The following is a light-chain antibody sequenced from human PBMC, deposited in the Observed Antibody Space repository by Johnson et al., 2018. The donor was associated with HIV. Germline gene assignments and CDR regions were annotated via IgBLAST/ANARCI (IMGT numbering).Light chain of an antibody. Sequence: QSVLTQPPSVSAAPGQKVTISCSGSSSNIGNNYVSWYQQLPGTAPKVLIHENNKRPSGIPDRFSGSKSGTSATLGITALQTGDEADYYCGTWDTSLSAGGVFGSGTKVTVL. J-gene: IGLJ1*01. CDR1: SSNIGNNY. CDR3: GTWDTSLSAGGV. V-gene: IGLV1-51*02. CDR2: ENN.